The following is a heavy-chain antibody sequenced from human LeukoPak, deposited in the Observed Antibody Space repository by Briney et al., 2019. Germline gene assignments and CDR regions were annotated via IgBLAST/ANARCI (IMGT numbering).Heavy chain of an antibody. CDR3: VRGIASPNYFDY. D-gene: IGHD6-13*01. V-gene: IGHV1-2*02. Sequence: GASVKVSCKASGYTFIYYYVHWVRQAPGQGLDWVAWINPNSGGTTYAQKLQGRVTVTRDTSLSTAHMELSSLRSDDTAVYYCVRGIASPNYFDYWGQGTLVTVSS. CDR2: INPNSGGT. J-gene: IGHJ4*02. CDR1: GYTFIYYY.